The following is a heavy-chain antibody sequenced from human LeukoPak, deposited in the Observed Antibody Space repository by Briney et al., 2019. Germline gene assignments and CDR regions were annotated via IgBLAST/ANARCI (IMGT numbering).Heavy chain of an antibody. V-gene: IGHV3-23*01. CDR3: AKDLSLPYSSSWGHDAFDI. Sequence: GGSLRLSCAASGFTFSSYAMSWVRQAPGKGLEWVSAISGSGGSTYYADSVKGRFTISRDNSKNTLYLQMNSLRAEDTAVYYCAKDLSLPYSSSWGHDAFDIWGQGTMVTVSS. CDR2: ISGSGGST. CDR1: GFTFSSYA. D-gene: IGHD6-13*01. J-gene: IGHJ3*02.